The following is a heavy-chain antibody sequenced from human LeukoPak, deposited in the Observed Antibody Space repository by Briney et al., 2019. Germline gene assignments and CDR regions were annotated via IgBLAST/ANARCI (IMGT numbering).Heavy chain of an antibody. CDR1: GYSFATYW. CDR2: IYPGDSDT. D-gene: IGHD1-1*01. CDR3: AKTSPRAEFFQS. Sequence: GESLKISCKGSGYSFATYWIGWVRQMPGKGLEWMGIIYPGDSDTRYSPSFQGQVTISVDKSISTAYLQWSSLKASDSAMYYCAKTSPRAEFFQSWDQGTLVTVSS. V-gene: IGHV5-51*01. J-gene: IGHJ1*01.